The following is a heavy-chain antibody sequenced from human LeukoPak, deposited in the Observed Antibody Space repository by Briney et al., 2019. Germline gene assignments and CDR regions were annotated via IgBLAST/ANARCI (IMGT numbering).Heavy chain of an antibody. CDR3: ARVPRDTAMVFPYYYYYYMDV. CDR1: GYTFTSYY. D-gene: IGHD5-18*01. V-gene: IGHV1-69*05. CDR2: IIPIFGTA. Sequence: SVKVSCKASGYTFTSYYMHWVRQAPGQGLEWMGGIIPIFGTANYAQKFQGRVTITTDESTSTAYMELSSLRSEDTAVYYCARVPRDTAMVFPYYYYYYMDVWGKGTTVTVSS. J-gene: IGHJ6*03.